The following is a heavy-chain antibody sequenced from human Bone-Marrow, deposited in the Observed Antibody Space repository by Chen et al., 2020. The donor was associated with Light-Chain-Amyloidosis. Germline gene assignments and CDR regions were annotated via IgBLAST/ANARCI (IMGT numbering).Heavy chain of an antibody. CDR3: AKDGNWNYHWFDP. V-gene: IGHV3-43*02. J-gene: IGHJ5*02. CDR1: GFTFADYA. D-gene: IGHD1-7*01. Sequence: EVQLVESGGGVVQPGGSLRLSCAASGFTFADYAMQWVRQAPGKGLEWVSLISGDGGNTYYADSVKGRFTISRDNSKNSLYLQMNSLRTEDTALYYCAKDGNWNYHWFDPWGQGTLVTVSS. CDR2: ISGDGGNT.